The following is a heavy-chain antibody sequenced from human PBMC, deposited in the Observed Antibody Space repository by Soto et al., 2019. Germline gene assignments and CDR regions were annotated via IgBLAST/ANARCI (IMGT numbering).Heavy chain of an antibody. V-gene: IGHV3-30*18. CDR1: GFTFSSYG. Sequence: GGSLRISCAASGFTFSSYGMHWVRQAPDKGLEWVAVISYDGSNKYYADSVKGRFTISRDNSKNTLYLQMNSLRAEDTAVYYCAKDLTLNTARINWFDPWGQGTLVTVSS. J-gene: IGHJ5*02. D-gene: IGHD5-18*01. CDR3: AKDLTLNTARINWFDP. CDR2: ISYDGSNK.